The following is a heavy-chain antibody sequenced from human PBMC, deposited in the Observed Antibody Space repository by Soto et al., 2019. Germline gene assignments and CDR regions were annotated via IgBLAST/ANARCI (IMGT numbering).Heavy chain of an antibody. CDR1: GFTFSSFF. CDR3: ARDPNGDYLGAFEF. CDR2: IGANGGGT. V-gene: IGHV3-23*01. J-gene: IGHJ3*01. Sequence: EVQLLEPGGGLVQPGGSLRLSCAASGFTFSSFFMSWVRQAPGKGLDWVSGIGANGGGTYYADSVKGRFIISRDNSKNTLYLQMNSVGAEDTAVYYCARDPNGDYLGAFEFWGQKTMVTVSS. D-gene: IGHD4-17*01.